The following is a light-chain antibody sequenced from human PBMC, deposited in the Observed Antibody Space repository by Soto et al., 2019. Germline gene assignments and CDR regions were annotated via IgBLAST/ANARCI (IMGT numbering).Light chain of an antibody. CDR3: SSYAGRNNFGV. CDR2: EVN. V-gene: IGLV2-8*01. Sequence: QSALTQPPSASGSPGQSVTISCTGTSSDVGGYNYVSWYQQHPGEAPKLMIYEVNKRPSGVPDRFSGSKSGNTASLTVSGLQAEDEAYYYCSSYAGRNNFGVFGTGPKVTVL. J-gene: IGLJ1*01. CDR1: SSDVGGYNY.